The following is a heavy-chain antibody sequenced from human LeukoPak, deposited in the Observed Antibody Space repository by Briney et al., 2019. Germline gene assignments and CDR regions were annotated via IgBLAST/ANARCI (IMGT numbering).Heavy chain of an antibody. Sequence: GGSLRLSCAASGFSLSRYWMSWVRQAPGKGLEWVTVVSADGRTQLYSDSVKGRFTVSRDNSPNTLHLQMNSLKTEDTAVYYCAREFGHNRWYFDYWGQGALVTVSS. CDR2: VSADGRTQ. CDR3: AREFGHNRWYFDY. J-gene: IGHJ4*02. CDR1: GFSLSRYW. D-gene: IGHD5-24*01. V-gene: IGHV3-30*03.